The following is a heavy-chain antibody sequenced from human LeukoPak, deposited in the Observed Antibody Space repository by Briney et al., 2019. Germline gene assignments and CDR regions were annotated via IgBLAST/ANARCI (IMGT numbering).Heavy chain of an antibody. CDR3: AKDRLEYSSGWYTGFDY. V-gene: IGHV3-30*02. CDR2: IRYDGGEK. D-gene: IGHD6-19*01. Sequence: GGSLRLSCAASGFTFNRRGMHWVRQAPGKGLEWVAFIRYDGGEKFYADFVKGRFTISRDNSKNTLYLQMNSLRAEDTAVYYCAKDRLEYSSGWYTGFDYWGQGTLVTVSS. J-gene: IGHJ4*02. CDR1: GFTFNRRG.